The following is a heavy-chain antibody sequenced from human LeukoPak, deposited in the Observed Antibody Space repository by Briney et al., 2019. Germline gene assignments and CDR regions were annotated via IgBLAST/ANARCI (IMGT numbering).Heavy chain of an antibody. CDR1: GYTFTGYY. Sequence: ASVKVSCKASGYTFTGYYMHWVQQAPGQGLEWMGWINPNSGGTNYAQKFQGRVTMTRDTSISTAYMELSRLRSDDTAVYYCARDCSSTSCYNYWGQGTLVTVSS. V-gene: IGHV1-2*02. D-gene: IGHD2-2*02. CDR3: ARDCSSTSCYNY. J-gene: IGHJ4*02. CDR2: INPNSGGT.